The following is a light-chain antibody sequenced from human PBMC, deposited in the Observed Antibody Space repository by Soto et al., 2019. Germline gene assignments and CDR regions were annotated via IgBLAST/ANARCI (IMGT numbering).Light chain of an antibody. J-gene: IGKJ5*01. CDR3: QQHSTWSIT. CDR2: DVS. V-gene: IGKV3-11*01. Sequence: DIVLTQSPATLSLSPGERATLSCRASQSVSGFLAWYQQKPGQAPRLLIYDVSTRATGIPARFSGSGSGTDFALTISSLEPEDFAVYYCQQHSTWSITFGQGTRVEIK. CDR1: QSVSGF.